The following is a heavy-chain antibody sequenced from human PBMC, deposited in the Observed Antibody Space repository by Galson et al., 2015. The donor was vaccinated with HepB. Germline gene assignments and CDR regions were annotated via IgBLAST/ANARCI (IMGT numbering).Heavy chain of an antibody. CDR1: GFTFSNTW. CDR2: IKSKTDGGTT. D-gene: IGHD3-10*01. J-gene: IGHJ4*02. CDR3: TTASWFSY. Sequence: SLRLSCAASGFTFSNTWMNWVRQAPGKGLEWVGCIKSKTDGGTTDYAAPVKGRFTVSRDDSKNTLYLQMNSLKTEDTAVYYCTTASWFSYWGQGTLVTVSS. V-gene: IGHV3-15*01.